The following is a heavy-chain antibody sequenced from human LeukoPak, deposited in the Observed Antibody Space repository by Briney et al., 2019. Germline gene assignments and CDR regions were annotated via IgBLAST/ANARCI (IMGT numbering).Heavy chain of an antibody. CDR1: GGSISDSSYY. Sequence: PSETLSLTCSVSGGSISDSSYYWGWIRQPPGKGLESIGRIYYTGSAHYNPSLKSRVTISIDTSRDQFSLKLSSVTAADTAVYYCTSLRNGWDLTDWGQGTLVTVSS. CDR2: IYYTGSA. D-gene: IGHD1-26*01. J-gene: IGHJ4*02. V-gene: IGHV4-39*01. CDR3: TSLRNGWDLTD.